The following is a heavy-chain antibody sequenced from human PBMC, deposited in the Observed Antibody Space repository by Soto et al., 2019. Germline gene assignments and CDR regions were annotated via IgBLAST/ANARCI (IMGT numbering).Heavy chain of an antibody. V-gene: IGHV3-7*05. D-gene: IGHD6-13*01. CDR3: ARDNAPPGTSYYYGMDV. CDR2: IKQDGSEK. CDR1: GFTFSSYW. Sequence: GGSLRLSCAASGFTFSSYWMSWVRQAPGKGLEWVANIKQDGSEKYYVDSVKGRFTISRDNAKNSLYLQMNSLRAEDTAVYYCARDNAPPGTSYYYGMDVWVQGTTVTV. J-gene: IGHJ6*02.